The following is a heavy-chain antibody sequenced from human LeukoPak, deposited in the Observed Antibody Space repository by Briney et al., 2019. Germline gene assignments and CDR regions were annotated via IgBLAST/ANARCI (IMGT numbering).Heavy chain of an antibody. CDR3: AKVYSSSSRDSFDV. J-gene: IGHJ3*01. V-gene: IGHV4-34*01. CDR2: INHGGGT. Sequence: SETLSLTCAVYGVSFSGYYWSWIRQSPGKGLEWIGEINHGGGTNCNTSLESRVTMSVDTSESQFTLKLNSVTAADTAVYYCAKVYSSSSRDSFDVWGPGTMVIVSS. D-gene: IGHD6-6*01. CDR1: GVSFSGYY.